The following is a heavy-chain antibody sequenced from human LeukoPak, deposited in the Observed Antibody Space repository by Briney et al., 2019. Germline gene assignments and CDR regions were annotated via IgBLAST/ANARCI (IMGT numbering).Heavy chain of an antibody. J-gene: IGHJ4*02. CDR3: AKDRGYDYPFRYFDY. Sequence: GSLRLSCAASGFTFRSYAMTWVRQAPGKGLDWVSSVSGSGSTTYFADSVKGHFTISRDNSKNTLYLQMNSLRDDDTAVYFCAKDRGYDYPFRYFDYWGQGTLVTVSS. CDR1: GFTFRSYA. V-gene: IGHV3-23*01. D-gene: IGHD3-16*01. CDR2: VSGSGSTT.